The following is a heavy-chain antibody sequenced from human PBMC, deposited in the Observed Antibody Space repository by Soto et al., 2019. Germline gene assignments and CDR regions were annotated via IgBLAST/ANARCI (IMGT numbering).Heavy chain of an antibody. V-gene: IGHV3-23*01. D-gene: IGHD3-10*01. J-gene: IGHJ4*02. CDR1: GFTFSSYA. CDR3: AKGSGVLTYFDY. CDR2: ISGSGGST. Sequence: LRLSCAASGFTFSSYAMSWVRQAPGKGLEWVSAISGSGGSTYYADSVKGRFTISRDNSKNTLYLQMSSLRAEDTAVYYCAKGSGVLTYFDYWGQGVLVTVSS.